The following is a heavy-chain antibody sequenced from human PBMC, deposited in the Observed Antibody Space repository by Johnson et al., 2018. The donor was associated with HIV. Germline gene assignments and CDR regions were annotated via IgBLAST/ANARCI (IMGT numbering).Heavy chain of an antibody. Sequence: MQLVESGGGVVQPGRSLRLSCAASGFAFSNYGMHWVRQSPGKGLEWVAFIRYDGSNKYYADSVKGRFTISRDNSKNTLYLQMNSLRAEDTAVYYCARDRRNRQWQRLDAFDIWGQGTMVIVSS. CDR3: ARDRRNRQWQRLDAFDI. J-gene: IGHJ3*02. CDR2: IRYDGSNK. CDR1: GFAFSNYG. D-gene: IGHD6-19*01. V-gene: IGHV3-30*02.